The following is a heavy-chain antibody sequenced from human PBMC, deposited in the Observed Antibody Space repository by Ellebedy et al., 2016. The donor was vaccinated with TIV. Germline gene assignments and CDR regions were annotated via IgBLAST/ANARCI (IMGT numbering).Heavy chain of an antibody. J-gene: IGHJ3*02. CDR3: ASSVVGAFDI. Sequence: GSLRLXXTVSGGSISSYYWSWIRQPPGKGLEWIGYIYYSGSTNYNPSLKSRVTISVDTSKNQFSLKLSSVTAADTAVYYCASSVVGAFDIWGQGTMVTVSS. CDR2: IYYSGST. CDR1: GGSISSYY. D-gene: IGHD2-21*01. V-gene: IGHV4-59*01.